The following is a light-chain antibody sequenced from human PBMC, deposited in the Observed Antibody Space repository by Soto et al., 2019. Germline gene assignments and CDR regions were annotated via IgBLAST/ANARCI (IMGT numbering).Light chain of an antibody. CDR1: SSDVGGYNY. CDR3: SLYVGNNNLV. Sequence: QSALTQPPSASGSPGQSVTISCTGTSSDVGGYNYVSWYQQHPGKAPKLMIYEVSKRTSGVPDRFSGSKSGNTASLTVSGLQAEDEADYYCSLYVGNNNLVFGGGTKLTVL. V-gene: IGLV2-8*01. J-gene: IGLJ2*01. CDR2: EVS.